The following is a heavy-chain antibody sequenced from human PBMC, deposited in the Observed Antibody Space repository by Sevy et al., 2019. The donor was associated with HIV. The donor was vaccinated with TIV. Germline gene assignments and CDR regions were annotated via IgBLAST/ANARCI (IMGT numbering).Heavy chain of an antibody. J-gene: IGHJ4*02. CDR1: GSTLSKLS. CDR2: FDPEDGET. D-gene: IGHD3-22*01. V-gene: IGHV1-24*01. Sequence: ASVKVSCKVSGSTLSKLSMHWVLQAPGKGLEWMGRFDPEDGETIYSQKFQGRVTMTEDTSTDTAYMELSSLRSEDTAVYHCAAAREYYEDTSGYLDYWGQGTLVTVSS. CDR3: AAAREYYEDTSGYLDY.